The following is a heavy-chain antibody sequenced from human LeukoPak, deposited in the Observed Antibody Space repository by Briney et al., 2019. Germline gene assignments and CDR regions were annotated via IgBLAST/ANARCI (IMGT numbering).Heavy chain of an antibody. CDR1: GFTFSSYA. V-gene: IGHV3-23*01. J-gene: IGHJ4*02. D-gene: IGHD5-12*01. Sequence: GGSLRLSCAASGFTFSSYAVSWVRQAPGKGLEWVSAISGSGGSTYYADSVKGRFTISRDNSKNTLYLQMNSLRAEDTAVYYCAKDPREMATILPLYYFDYWGQGTLVTVSS. CDR3: AKDPREMATILPLYYFDY. CDR2: ISGSGGST.